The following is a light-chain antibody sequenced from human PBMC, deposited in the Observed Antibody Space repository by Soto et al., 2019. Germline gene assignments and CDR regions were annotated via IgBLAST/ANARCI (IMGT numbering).Light chain of an antibody. J-gene: IGKJ2*02. Sequence: DIVMTQSPLSLPVTPGEPASISCRSSQSLLQSNGYNYLDWYLQKPGQSPQLLIYLGSNRASGVPDRFSGSGSGPDFTLNISRVEAEDVGVYYCMQALQTPWTFGQGTKLEI. CDR3: MQALQTPWT. V-gene: IGKV2-28*01. CDR2: LGS. CDR1: QSLLQSNGYNY.